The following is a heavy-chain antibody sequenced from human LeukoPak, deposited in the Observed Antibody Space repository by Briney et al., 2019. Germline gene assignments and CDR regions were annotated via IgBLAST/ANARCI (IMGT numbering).Heavy chain of an antibody. Sequence: SETLSLTCTVSDDSITMYYWTWIRQPPGKGLEWIGYVDHTGSTKFNPSLNGRVSISRDTSNNFFSLRLRSVTAADTAVYYCARVRFLEWPAPMDVWGKGTTVTVSS. CDR3: ARVRFLEWPAPMDV. CDR2: VDHTGST. D-gene: IGHD3-3*01. V-gene: IGHV4-59*01. CDR1: DDSITMYY. J-gene: IGHJ6*03.